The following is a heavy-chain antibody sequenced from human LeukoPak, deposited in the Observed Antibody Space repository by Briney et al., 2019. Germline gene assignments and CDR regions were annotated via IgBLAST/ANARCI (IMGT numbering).Heavy chain of an antibody. V-gene: IGHV4-31*03. D-gene: IGHD3-22*01. CDR1: GGPISSGGYY. Sequence: SETLSLTCTVSGGPISSGGYYWSWIRHHAGKGLEWIGYIYYSGSTYYNPSLKSRVTVSVDTSKNQFSLKLSSVTAADTAVYYCARAVSGHYYDGTGADYWGQGTLVTVSS. CDR2: IYYSGST. J-gene: IGHJ4*02. CDR3: ARAVSGHYYDGTGADY.